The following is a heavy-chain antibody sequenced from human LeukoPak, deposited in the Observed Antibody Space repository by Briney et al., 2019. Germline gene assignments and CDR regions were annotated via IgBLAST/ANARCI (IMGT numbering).Heavy chain of an antibody. D-gene: IGHD2-8*01. J-gene: IGHJ3*02. Sequence: ASVKVSCKASGYTFTSYGISWVRQAPGQGLEWMGWMNPNSGNTGYAQKFQGRVTMTRNTSINTAYMELSSLRSEDTAVYYCARQRGGQYEDGFDMWGQGTMVTVSS. V-gene: IGHV1-8*02. CDR1: GYTFTSYG. CDR2: MNPNSGNT. CDR3: ARQRGGQYEDGFDM.